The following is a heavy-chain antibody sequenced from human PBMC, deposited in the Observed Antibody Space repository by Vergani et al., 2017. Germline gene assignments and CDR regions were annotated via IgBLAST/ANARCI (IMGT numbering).Heavy chain of an antibody. CDR1: GFSFSTYA. J-gene: IGHJ6*02. Sequence: EVQLLESGGGLVQPGGSLRLSCAASGFSFSTYAMTWVRQAPGKGLEWVSTISGGGISVFHADSVKGRFTISRDNSKNTVYLQMNSLRAEDTAVYYCAKTGFLDFWRDATNYGTDVWGQGTTVTVSS. D-gene: IGHD3-3*01. V-gene: IGHV3-23*01. CDR3: AKTGFLDFWRDATNYGTDV. CDR2: ISGGGISV.